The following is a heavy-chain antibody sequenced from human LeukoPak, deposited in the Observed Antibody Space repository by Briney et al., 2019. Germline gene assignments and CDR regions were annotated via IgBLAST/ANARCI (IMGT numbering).Heavy chain of an antibody. Sequence: RGSLRLSCAVSGFTFSSYWMSWVRQAPGKGLEWVANIKQDGSEKYYVDSVKGRFTISRDNAKNSLYLQMNSLRAEDTAVYYCARDRLWELLLYYYYGMDVWGQGTTVTVSS. J-gene: IGHJ6*02. CDR1: GFTFSSYW. CDR3: ARDRLWELLLYYYYGMDV. D-gene: IGHD1-26*01. V-gene: IGHV3-7*01. CDR2: IKQDGSEK.